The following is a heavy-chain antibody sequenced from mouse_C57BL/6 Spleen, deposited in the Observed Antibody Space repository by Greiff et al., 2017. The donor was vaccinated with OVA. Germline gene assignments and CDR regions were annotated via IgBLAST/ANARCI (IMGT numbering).Heavy chain of an antibody. J-gene: IGHJ2*01. CDR2: IYPRSGNT. V-gene: IGHV1-81*01. Sequence: QVQLQQSGAELARPGASVKLSCKASGYTFTSYGISWVKQRTGQGLEWIGEIYPRSGNTYYNEKFKGKATLTADKSSSTAYMELRSLTSEDAAVYFCARRGGGSSYGYFDYWGQGTTLTVSS. CDR1: GYTFTSYG. CDR3: ARRGGGSSYGYFDY. D-gene: IGHD1-1*01.